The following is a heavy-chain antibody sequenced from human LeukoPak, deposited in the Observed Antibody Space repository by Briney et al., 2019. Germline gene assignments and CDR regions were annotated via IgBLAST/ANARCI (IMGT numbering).Heavy chain of an antibody. CDR2: INHSGIT. CDR3: ARRAPRGYCTGGVCYFNWFDP. CDR1: GFSFTNAW. V-gene: IGHV4-34*01. Sequence: PGGSLRLSCAASGFSFTNAWMSWVRQAPGKGLEWIGEINHSGITNYNPSLKSRVTISVDTSKNQFSLKLSSVTAADTAVYYCARRAPRGYCTGGVCYFNWFDPWGQGTLVTVSS. D-gene: IGHD2-8*02. J-gene: IGHJ5*02.